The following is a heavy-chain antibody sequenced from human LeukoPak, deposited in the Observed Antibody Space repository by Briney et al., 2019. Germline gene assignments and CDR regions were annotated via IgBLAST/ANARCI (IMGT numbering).Heavy chain of an antibody. V-gene: IGHV2-5*02. CDR1: GFSLSTSGVG. J-gene: IGHJ4*02. Sequence: SGPTLVKPTQTLTLTCTFSGFSLSTSGVGVAWIRQPPETALEQLALTYCDDDKRYSPSLKSRLTITKDTSKNQVVLTMTNMDPVDTATYYCAHRRRDSSQFDYWGQGTLVTVSS. CDR3: AHRRRDSSQFDY. D-gene: IGHD6-13*01. CDR2: TYCDDDK.